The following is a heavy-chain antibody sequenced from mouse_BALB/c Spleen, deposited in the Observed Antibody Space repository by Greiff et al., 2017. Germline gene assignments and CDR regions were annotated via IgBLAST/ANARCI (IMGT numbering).Heavy chain of an antibody. D-gene: IGHD2-1*01. CDR3: ARRDYGNYPYYAMDY. CDR1: GDSITSGY. CDR2: ISYSGST. Sequence: VQLQQSGPSLVKPSQTLSLTCSVTGDSITSGYWNWIRKFPGNKLEYMGYISYSGSTYYNPSLKSRISITRDTSKNQYYLQLNSVTTEDTATYYCARRDYGNYPYYAMDYWGQGTSVTVSS. V-gene: IGHV3-8*02. J-gene: IGHJ4*01.